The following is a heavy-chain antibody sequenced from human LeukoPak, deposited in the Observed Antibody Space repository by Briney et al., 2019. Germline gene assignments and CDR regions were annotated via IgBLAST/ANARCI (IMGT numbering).Heavy chain of an antibody. V-gene: IGHV3-30*02. CDR3: AKDRGGSGWYKGGFDY. J-gene: IGHJ4*02. CDR1: GFTFSSYG. D-gene: IGHD6-19*01. CDR2: IRYDGSNK. Sequence: PGGSLRLSCAAPGFTFSSYGMHWVRQAPGKGLEWVAFIRYDGSNKYYADSVKGRFTISRDNSKNTLYLQMNSLRAEDTAVYYCAKDRGGSGWYKGGFDYWGQGTPVTVSS.